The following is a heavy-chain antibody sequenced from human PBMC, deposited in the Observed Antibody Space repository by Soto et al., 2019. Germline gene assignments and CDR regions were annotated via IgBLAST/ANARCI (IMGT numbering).Heavy chain of an antibody. V-gene: IGHV1-69*13. CDR2: IIPIFGTA. CDR3: ARGVSSGYYRFDP. J-gene: IGHJ5*02. D-gene: IGHD3-22*01. CDR1: GGTFSSYA. Sequence: RASVNVSCKASGGTFSSYAISWVRQAPGQGLEWMGGIIPIFGTANYAQKFQGRVTITADESTSTAYMELSSLRSEDTAVYYCARGVSSGYYRFDPWGQGTLVTVSS.